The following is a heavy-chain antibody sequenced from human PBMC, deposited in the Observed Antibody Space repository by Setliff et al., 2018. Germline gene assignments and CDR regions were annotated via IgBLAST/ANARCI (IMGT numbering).Heavy chain of an antibody. Sequence: PSETLSLTCTVSGGSITTSSYSWGWIRQPPGKGLEWIGNIYHSGTTYYNPSLKSRLTLSVDTSKNQFSLELNSVTAADAAIYYCTRSSNFWNGYLLDWWGQGSLVTVSS. CDR2: IYHSGTT. D-gene: IGHD3-3*01. CDR3: TRSSNFWNGYLLDW. J-gene: IGHJ4*02. CDR1: GGSITTSSYS. V-gene: IGHV4-39*01.